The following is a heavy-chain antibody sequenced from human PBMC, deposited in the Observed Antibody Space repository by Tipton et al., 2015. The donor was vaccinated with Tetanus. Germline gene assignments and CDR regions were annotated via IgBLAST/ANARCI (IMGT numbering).Heavy chain of an antibody. J-gene: IGHJ4*02. CDR2: IAFDGKNE. CDR3: AKEFQRARIRFFDS. Sequence: SLRLSCAASGFRFSYSGMHWVRQAPGKGLEWVAVIAFDGKNERYADSVKGRFIISRDNSKNTLYLQMNSLRPEDTAVYYCAKEFQRARIRFFDSWGQGTQVTVSS. CDR1: GFRFSYSG. D-gene: IGHD2-15*01. V-gene: IGHV3-30*18.